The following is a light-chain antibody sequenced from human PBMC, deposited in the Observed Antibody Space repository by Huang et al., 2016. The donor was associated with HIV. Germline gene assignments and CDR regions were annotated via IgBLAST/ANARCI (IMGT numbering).Light chain of an antibody. V-gene: IGKV3-15*01. CDR2: SAP. CDR3: QHYNNWPWWT. J-gene: IGKJ1*01. Sequence: EVVMTQSPAILSVSPGERATLSCRASQSVTSNLAGYQQKPGQAPRLLIYSAPTRATGIPARCSGGGSGAAFTLTISSLQSEDFAVYYCQHYNNWPWWTFGQGTKVEMK. CDR1: QSVTSN.